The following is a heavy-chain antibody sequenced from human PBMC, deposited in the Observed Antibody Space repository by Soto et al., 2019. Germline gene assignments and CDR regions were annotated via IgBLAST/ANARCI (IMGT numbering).Heavy chain of an antibody. CDR1: GGSISSYY. Sequence: PSETLSLTCTVSGGSISSYYWSWIRQPPGKGLEWIGYIYYSGSTNYNPSLKSRVTISVDTSKNQFSLKLSSVTAADTAVYYCARGPKAYSSGWDFDYWGQGTLVTGS. V-gene: IGHV4-59*01. D-gene: IGHD6-19*01. J-gene: IGHJ4*02. CDR2: IYYSGST. CDR3: ARGPKAYSSGWDFDY.